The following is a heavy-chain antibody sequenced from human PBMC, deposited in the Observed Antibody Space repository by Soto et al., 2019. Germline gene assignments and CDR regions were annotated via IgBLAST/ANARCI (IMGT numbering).Heavy chain of an antibody. J-gene: IGHJ4*02. CDR2: INAGNGNT. D-gene: IGHD1-26*01. CDR3: ARDLGSGSYLAFDY. Sequence: ASVKVSCKASGYTFTSYAMHSVRQAPGQRLEWMGWINAGNGNTKYSQKFQGRVTITRDTSASTAYMELSSLRSEDTAVYYCARDLGSGSYLAFDYWGQGTLVTVSS. CDR1: GYTFTSYA. V-gene: IGHV1-3*01.